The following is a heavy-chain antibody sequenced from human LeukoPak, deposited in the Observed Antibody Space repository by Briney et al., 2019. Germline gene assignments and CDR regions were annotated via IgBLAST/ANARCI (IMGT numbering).Heavy chain of an antibody. J-gene: IGHJ4*02. Sequence: GGSLRLSCAASGFTFSSYWMSWVRQAPGKGLEWVANINQDGSEKYYVDSVKGRFTISRDNAKNSLYLQMNSLKASDTAMYYCARLGVRGYSYGYFDYWGQGTLVTVSS. CDR1: GFTFSSYW. CDR3: ARLGVRGYSYGYFDY. V-gene: IGHV3-7*03. CDR2: INQDGSEK. D-gene: IGHD5-18*01.